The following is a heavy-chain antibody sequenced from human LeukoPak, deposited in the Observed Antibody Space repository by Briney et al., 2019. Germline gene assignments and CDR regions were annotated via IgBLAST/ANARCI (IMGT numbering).Heavy chain of an antibody. D-gene: IGHD6-6*01. CDR2: IHPSGGST. CDR1: GYTFTTYY. Sequence: GASVKVSCKATGYTFTTYYMHWVRQAPGQGLEWMGIIHPSGGSTSNAQKFQGRVTMTRDTSTSTDYMELSSLRSEDTAVYYCARDYGSSSIDYWGQGTLVTVSS. V-gene: IGHV1-46*01. CDR3: ARDYGSSSIDY. J-gene: IGHJ4*02.